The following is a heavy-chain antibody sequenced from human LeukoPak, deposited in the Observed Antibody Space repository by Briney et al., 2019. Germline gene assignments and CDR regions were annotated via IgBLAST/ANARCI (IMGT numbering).Heavy chain of an antibody. D-gene: IGHD4-11*01. CDR3: ARERERVTTTWFDP. J-gene: IGHJ5*02. V-gene: IGHV4-34*01. CDR1: GGSISSYY. CDR2: INHSGST. Sequence: SETLSLTCTVSGGSISSYYWSWIRQPPGKGLEWIGEINHSGSTNYNPSLKSRVTISVDTSKNQFSLKLSSVTAADTAVYYCARERERVTTTWFDPWGQGTLVTVSS.